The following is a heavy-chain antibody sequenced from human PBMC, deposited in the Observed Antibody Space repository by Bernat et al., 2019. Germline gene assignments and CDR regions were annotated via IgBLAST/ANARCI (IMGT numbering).Heavy chain of an antibody. D-gene: IGHD2-2*01. CDR1: GYTFTNHD. CDR2: MNTDSGRT. CDR3: ARRSSSWHFDY. J-gene: IGHJ4*02. Sequence: QVQLVQSGAEVKKPGAPVRVSCKASGYTFTNHDINWVRLAAGQGLEWMGWMNTDSGRTGYAQKFQGRVTMTRDTSISTAYLEVSSLRSDDTTVYYCARRSSSWHFDYWGQGTLVTVSS. V-gene: IGHV1-8*01.